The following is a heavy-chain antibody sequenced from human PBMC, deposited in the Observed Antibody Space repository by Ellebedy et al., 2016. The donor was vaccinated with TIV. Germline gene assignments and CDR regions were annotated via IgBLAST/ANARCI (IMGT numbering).Heavy chain of an antibody. CDR3: ARATSVAGTLIWVTSGEYYFDY. Sequence: MPSETLSLTCTVSGGSISSSSYYWGWIRQPPGKGLEWIGSIYYSGSTYYNPSLKSRVTISVDTSKNQFSLKLSSVTAADTAVYYCARATSVAGTLIWVTSGEYYFDYWGQGTLVTVSS. J-gene: IGHJ4*02. CDR1: GGSISSSSYY. D-gene: IGHD6-19*01. V-gene: IGHV4-39*01. CDR2: IYYSGST.